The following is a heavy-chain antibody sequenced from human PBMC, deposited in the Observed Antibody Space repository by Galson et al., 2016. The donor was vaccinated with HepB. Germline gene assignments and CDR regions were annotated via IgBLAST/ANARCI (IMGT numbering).Heavy chain of an antibody. CDR1: GFSVSSNY. CDR3: AVRYSSIWYFQH. D-gene: IGHD6-13*01. J-gene: IGHJ1*01. CDR2: IFSGGST. V-gene: IGHV3-53*01. Sequence: SLRLSCAAFGFSVSSNYMSWVRQAPGKGLQWVSVIFSGGSTYYADSVKGRFTISRDNAKNTLYLQMNSLGAEDTAIYYCAVRYSSIWYFQHWGRGTLVSVSS.